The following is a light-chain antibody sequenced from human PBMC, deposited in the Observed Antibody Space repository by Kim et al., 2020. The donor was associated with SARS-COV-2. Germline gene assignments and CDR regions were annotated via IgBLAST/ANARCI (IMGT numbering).Light chain of an antibody. CDR3: QQYKTYAVG. J-gene: IGKJ5*01. V-gene: IGKV1-16*01. Sequence: DIQMTHSPSSLSATVGDRVTITCRASQDITNHLIWFQQRPGKVPKSLIYAASSLQSGVPSRFSGSGYGTDFTLSISTLQPEDFATYYCQQYKTYAVGFGQGTRLEIK. CDR2: AAS. CDR1: QDITNH.